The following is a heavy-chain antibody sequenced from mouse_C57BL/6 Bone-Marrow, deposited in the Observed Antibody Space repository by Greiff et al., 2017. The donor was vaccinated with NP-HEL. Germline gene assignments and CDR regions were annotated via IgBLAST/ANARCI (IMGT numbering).Heavy chain of an antibody. D-gene: IGHD2-5*01. CDR3: ARRGTYYSNLWFAY. J-gene: IGHJ3*01. CDR1: GYTFTSYW. Sequence: QVQLQQPGAELVKPGASVKLSCKASGYTFTSYWMHWVKQRPGQGLEWIGMIHPNSGSTNYNEKFKSKATLTVDKSSSTAYMQLSSLTSEDSAVYYCARRGTYYSNLWFAYWGQGTLVTVSA. CDR2: IHPNSGST. V-gene: IGHV1-64*01.